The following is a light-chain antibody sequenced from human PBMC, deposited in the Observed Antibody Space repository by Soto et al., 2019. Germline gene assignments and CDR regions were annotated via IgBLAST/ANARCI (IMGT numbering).Light chain of an antibody. CDR1: SSDVGGYNY. CDR2: DVS. J-gene: IGLJ2*01. CDR3: CSCAAIYPYVL. Sequence: QSALTQPRSVSGSPGQSVTIPCTGTSSDVGGYNYVSWYQQHRGKAPKNLIYDVSKRPSGVPDRFSGSKSGNTASLTISGVQAEDEADYYCCSCAAIYPYVLFGGGTKLTVL. V-gene: IGLV2-11*01.